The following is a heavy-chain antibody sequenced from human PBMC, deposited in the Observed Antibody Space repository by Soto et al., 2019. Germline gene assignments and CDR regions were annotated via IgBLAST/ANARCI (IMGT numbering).Heavy chain of an antibody. CDR2: IYYSGST. CDR1: GGSISSGDYY. V-gene: IGHV4-30-4*01. Sequence: SETLSLTCTVSGGSISSGDYYWSWIRQPPGKGLEWIGYIYYSGSTYYNPSLKSRVTISVDTSKNQFSLKLSSVTAADTAVYYCAGFIVVVPSDAYYYYVMDVWGQGTTVTVSS. D-gene: IGHD2-2*01. CDR3: AGFIVVVPSDAYYYYVMDV. J-gene: IGHJ6*02.